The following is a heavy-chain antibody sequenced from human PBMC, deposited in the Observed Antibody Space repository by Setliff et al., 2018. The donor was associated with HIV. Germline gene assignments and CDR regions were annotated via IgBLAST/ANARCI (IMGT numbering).Heavy chain of an antibody. Sequence: GASVKVSCKASGGTFSSYAISWVRQAPGQGLEWMGRIIPFFDTTNYAPKFQDRVTITADKSTSTAYMELSSLRSEDTAVYYCARDAGYSGSAWNYWGQGTLVTVS. CDR1: GGTFSSYA. V-gene: IGHV1-69*06. J-gene: IGHJ4*02. CDR3: ARDAGYSGSAWNY. D-gene: IGHD5-12*01. CDR2: IIPFFDTT.